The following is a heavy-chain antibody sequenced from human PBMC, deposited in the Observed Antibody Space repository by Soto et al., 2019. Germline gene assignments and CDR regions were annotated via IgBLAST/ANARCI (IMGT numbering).Heavy chain of an antibody. CDR3: AYSSGYYGTYYFDY. Sequence: GASVKVSCKASGYTLTTFGISWVRQAPGQGLEWMGWISAYNGNTNYAQKLQGRVTMTTDTSTSTAYMELRGLRSDDTAAYYCAYSSGYYGTYYFDYWGQGTLVTVSS. CDR2: ISAYNGNT. J-gene: IGHJ4*02. CDR1: GYTLTTFG. D-gene: IGHD3-22*01. V-gene: IGHV1-18*01.